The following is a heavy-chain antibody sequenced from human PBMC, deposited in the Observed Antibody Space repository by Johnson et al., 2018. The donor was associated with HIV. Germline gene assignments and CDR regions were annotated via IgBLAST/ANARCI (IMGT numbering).Heavy chain of an antibody. D-gene: IGHD6-13*01. CDR3: AKGPYSSSWYGVAFDI. V-gene: IGHV3-30*02. Sequence: VQLVESGGGVVPPGGSLRLSCAASGFTFSTYGMHWVRQAPGKGLEWVAFIRHEGNNKYYADSVKGRFTISRDNSKNTLYLQMNSLRAEDTAVYYCAKGPYSSSWYGVAFDIWGQGTMVTVSS. CDR2: IRHEGNNK. J-gene: IGHJ3*02. CDR1: GFTFSTYG.